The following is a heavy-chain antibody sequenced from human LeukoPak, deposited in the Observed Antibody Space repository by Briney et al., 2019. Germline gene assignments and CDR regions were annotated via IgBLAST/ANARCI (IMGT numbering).Heavy chain of an antibody. Sequence: SVKVSCKASGGTFSSYAISWVRQAPGQGLEWMGGIIPIFGTANYAQKFQGRVTMTRDTSIGTAYMELSRLRSDDTAVYYCARVRDTGYSSSWYGFYYMDVWGKGTTVTISS. CDR1: GGTFSSYA. CDR2: IIPIFGTA. V-gene: IGHV1-69*05. D-gene: IGHD6-13*01. J-gene: IGHJ6*03. CDR3: ARVRDTGYSSSWYGFYYMDV.